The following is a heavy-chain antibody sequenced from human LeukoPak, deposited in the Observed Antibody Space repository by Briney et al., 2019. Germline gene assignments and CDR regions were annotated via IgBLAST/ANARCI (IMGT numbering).Heavy chain of an antibody. CDR3: AKVVGRSLYSSSVFDY. V-gene: IGHV3-23*01. Sequence: GGSLRLSCAASGFTFSSYAMSWVRQAPGKGLEWVSAISGSGGSTCYADSVKGRFTISRDNSKNTLYLQMNSLRAEDTAVYYCAKVVGRSLYSSSVFDYWGQGTLVTVSS. CDR1: GFTFSSYA. CDR2: ISGSGGST. D-gene: IGHD6-6*01. J-gene: IGHJ4*02.